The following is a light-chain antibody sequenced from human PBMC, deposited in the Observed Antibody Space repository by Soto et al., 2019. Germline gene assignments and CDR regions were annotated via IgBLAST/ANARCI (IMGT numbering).Light chain of an antibody. J-gene: IGKJ2*01. Sequence: DIQMTQSPSSLSASVGDRVTITCRASQTISNYLNWYHQKPGKPPKLLIYCISTLQSGVPSRFSGSGSGTDFTLTISSLQPEDFATYYCQQSFNTPYTFGQGTELEVK. CDR1: QTISNY. CDR2: CIS. CDR3: QQSFNTPYT. V-gene: IGKV1-39*01.